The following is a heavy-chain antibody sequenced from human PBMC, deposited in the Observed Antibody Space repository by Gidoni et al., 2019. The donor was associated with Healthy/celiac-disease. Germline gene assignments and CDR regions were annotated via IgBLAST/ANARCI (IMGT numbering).Heavy chain of an antibody. CDR2: ISGSGGST. J-gene: IGHJ4*02. CDR1: GCSVSRYA. D-gene: IGHD2-15*01. V-gene: IGHV3-23*01. CDR3: AKDRDIVVVVAATPGYYFDY. Sequence: EVQLLESGGGLVQPGGSLRRSCAASGCSVSRYAMSWGRQAPGKGLEWVSAISGSGGSTYYADSVKGRFTISRDNSKNTLYLQMNSLRAEDTAVYYCAKDRDIVVVVAATPGYYFDYWGQGTLVTVSS.